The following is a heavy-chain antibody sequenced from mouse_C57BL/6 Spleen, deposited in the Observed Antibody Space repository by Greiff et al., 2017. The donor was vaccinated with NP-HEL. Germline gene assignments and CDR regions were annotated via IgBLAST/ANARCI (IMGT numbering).Heavy chain of an antibody. CDR3: ARRGYGSSYYAMDY. D-gene: IGHD1-1*01. CDR1: GFSLTSSG. Sequence: VQLQQSGPGLVQPSQSLSITCTVSGFSLTSSGVHWVRQSPGKGLEWLGVLWSGGSTDYNAAFISRLRLSQYNSKSQVFFKMNSLQADDTAIYYCARRGYGSSYYAMDYWGQGTSVTVAS. V-gene: IGHV2-2*01. CDR2: LWSGGST. J-gene: IGHJ4*01.